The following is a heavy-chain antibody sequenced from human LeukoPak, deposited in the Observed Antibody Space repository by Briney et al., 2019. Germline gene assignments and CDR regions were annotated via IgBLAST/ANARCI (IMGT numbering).Heavy chain of an antibody. D-gene: IGHD3-9*01. CDR1: GFTFDDYA. Sequence: GGSLRLSCAASGFTFDDYAMHWVRQAPGKGLEWVSGISWNSGSIGYADSVKGRFTISRDNAKNSLYLQMNSLRAEDTALYYCAKDQTGYFDPTNWFDPWGQGTLVTVSS. V-gene: IGHV3-9*01. CDR2: ISWNSGSI. CDR3: AKDQTGYFDPTNWFDP. J-gene: IGHJ5*02.